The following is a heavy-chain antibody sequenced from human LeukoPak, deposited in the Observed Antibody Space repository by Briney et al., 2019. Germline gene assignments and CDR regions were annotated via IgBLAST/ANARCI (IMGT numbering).Heavy chain of an antibody. D-gene: IGHD2-2*01. CDR3: ARDFSSTSCYGY. CDR1: GYTFTRYG. J-gene: IGHJ4*02. Sequence: ASVNVSCKASGYTFTRYGISWVRQAPGQGLEWMGWISAYNGNTNYAQKLQGRVTMTTDTSTSTAYMELRSLRSDDTAVYYCARDFSSTSCYGYWGQGTLVTVSS. V-gene: IGHV1-18*01. CDR2: ISAYNGNT.